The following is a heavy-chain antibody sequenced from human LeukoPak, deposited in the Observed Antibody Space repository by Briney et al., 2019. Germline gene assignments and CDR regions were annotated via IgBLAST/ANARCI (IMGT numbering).Heavy chain of an antibody. CDR2: ISYDGINK. V-gene: IGHV3-30*01. D-gene: IGHD2-2*01. CDR3: AREGYCSSTNCPRAFDI. J-gene: IGHJ3*02. CDR1: GFTFSKYA. Sequence: GRSLRLSCAASGFTFSKYAMHWVRQAPGKGLDWVAVISYDGINKCYADSVKGRFTISRDNAKNTLSLQMNSLRAEDTAVYYCAREGYCSSTNCPRAFDIWGQGTMVTVSS.